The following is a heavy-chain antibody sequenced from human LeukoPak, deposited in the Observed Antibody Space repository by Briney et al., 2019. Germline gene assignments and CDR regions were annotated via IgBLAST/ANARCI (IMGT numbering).Heavy chain of an antibody. D-gene: IGHD2-21*02. J-gene: IGHJ3*02. CDR3: ARDRALAYCGGDCYSGAFDI. V-gene: IGHV4-39*07. CDR2: IYYSGST. CDR1: GGSISSYY. Sequence: SETLSLTCTVSGGSISSYYWSWIRQPPGKGLEWIGSIYYSGSTYYNPSLKSRVTISVDTSKNQFSLKLSSVTAADTAVYYCARDRALAYCGGDCYSGAFDIWGQGTMVTVSS.